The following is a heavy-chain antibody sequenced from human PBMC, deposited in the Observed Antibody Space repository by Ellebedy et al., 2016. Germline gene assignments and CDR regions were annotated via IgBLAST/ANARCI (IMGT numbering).Heavy chain of an antibody. CDR2: IWSDGSKK. CDR3: AGTSNTCCDY. J-gene: IGHJ4*02. Sequence: GGSLRLXXAASGFTFTTYGFHWVRQAPGKGLEWVAVIWSDGSKKYYADSVKGRFTISRDDSKNTLYLQMNNLRDEDTAVYYCAGTSNTCCDYWGQGTLVTVSS. CDR1: GFTFTTYG. V-gene: IGHV3-33*01. D-gene: IGHD1-7*01.